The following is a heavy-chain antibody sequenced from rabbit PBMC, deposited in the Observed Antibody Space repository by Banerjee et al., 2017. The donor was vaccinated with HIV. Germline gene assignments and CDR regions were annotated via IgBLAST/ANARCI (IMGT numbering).Heavy chain of an antibody. J-gene: IGHJ6*01. CDR2: ISTGDGST. Sequence: QEQLVESGGGLVQPGGSLKLSCQASGFDFSSYGVSWVRQAPGKGLEWIGYISTGDGSTYYASWVNGRFTISSHNAQNTLYLQLNSLTAADTATYFCVRAGDDYGDPNTYGMDLWGPGTLVTVS. D-gene: IGHD2-1*01. CDR1: GFDFSSYG. CDR3: VRAGDDYGDPNTYGMDL. V-gene: IGHV1S47*01.